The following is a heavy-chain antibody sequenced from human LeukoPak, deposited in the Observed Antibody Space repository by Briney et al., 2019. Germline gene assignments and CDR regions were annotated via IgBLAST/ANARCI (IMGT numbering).Heavy chain of an antibody. V-gene: IGHV4-4*07. CDR1: GGSISSYY. Sequence: PSETLSLTCTVSGGSISSYYWSWIRQPAGKGLEWIGRIYTSGSTNYNPSLKSRVTMPVDTSKNQFSLKLSSVAAADTAVYYCAINYYDSSGYYFDYWGQGTLVTVSS. CDR3: AINYYDSSGYYFDY. J-gene: IGHJ4*02. D-gene: IGHD3-22*01. CDR2: IYTSGST.